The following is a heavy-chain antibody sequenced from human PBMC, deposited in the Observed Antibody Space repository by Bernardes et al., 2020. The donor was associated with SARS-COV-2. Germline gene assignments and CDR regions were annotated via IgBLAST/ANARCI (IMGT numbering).Heavy chain of an antibody. CDR3: VRAGNTKRNAMDG. J-gene: IGHJ6*02. CDR2: INSDGSST. Sequence: GSLRVSCAASGLTLSSYCRHWVRQAPGKGLVWVSRINSDGSSTGYADPGKGRFTISRDNAKNTRYLQMNSLRGEDTAVYCCVRAGNTKRNAMDGWGQGTTVTVSS. D-gene: IGHD1-1*01. CDR1: GLTLSSYC. V-gene: IGHV3-74*01.